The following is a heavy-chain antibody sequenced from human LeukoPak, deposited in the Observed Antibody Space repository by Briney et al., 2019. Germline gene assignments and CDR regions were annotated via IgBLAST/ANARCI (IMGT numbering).Heavy chain of an antibody. CDR1: GGSFSGYY. Sequence: PSETLSLTCAVYGGSFSGYYWSWIRQPPGKGLEWIGEINHSGNTNYNPSLKRRVTISVDTSKNQFSLKLSSVTATDTAVYYCARGRLLGYWGQGTLVTVSP. CDR2: INHSGNT. CDR3: ARGRLLGY. D-gene: IGHD6-25*01. V-gene: IGHV4-34*01. J-gene: IGHJ4*02.